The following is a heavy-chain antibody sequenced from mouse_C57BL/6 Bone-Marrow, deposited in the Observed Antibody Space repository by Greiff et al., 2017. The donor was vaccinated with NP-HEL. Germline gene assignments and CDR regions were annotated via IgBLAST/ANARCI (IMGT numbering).Heavy chain of an antibody. CDR2: IYPGSGST. Sequence: QVQLQQPGAELVKPGASVKMSCKASGYTFTSYWITWVKQRPGQGLEWIGDIYPGSGSTNYNEKFKSKATLTVDTSSSTAYMQLSSLTSEDSAVYYCAEGGYGYYPYWYFDVWGTGTTVTVSS. V-gene: IGHV1-55*01. D-gene: IGHD2-3*01. CDR1: GYTFTSYW. CDR3: AEGGYGYYPYWYFDV. J-gene: IGHJ1*03.